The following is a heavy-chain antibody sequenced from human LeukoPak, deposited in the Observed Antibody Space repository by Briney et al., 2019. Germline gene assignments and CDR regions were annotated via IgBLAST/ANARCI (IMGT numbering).Heavy chain of an antibody. D-gene: IGHD4-17*01. J-gene: IGHJ3*02. CDR3: ARDSGGAYGDLDAFDI. CDR2: ISSSSSTI. Sequence: GGSLRLSCAASGFTFSSYSMNWVRQAPGKGLEWVSYISSSSSTIYYADAVKGRFTISRDNAKNSLYLQMNSLRAEDTAVYYCARDSGGAYGDLDAFDIWGQGTMVTVSS. V-gene: IGHV3-48*01. CDR1: GFTFSSYS.